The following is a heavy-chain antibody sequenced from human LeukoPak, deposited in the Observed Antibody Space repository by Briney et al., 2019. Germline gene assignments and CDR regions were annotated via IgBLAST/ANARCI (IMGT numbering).Heavy chain of an antibody. CDR1: GGSISSYY. V-gene: IGHV4-59*01. CDR2: IYYSGST. J-gene: IGHJ3*02. Sequence: NPSETLSLTCTVSGGSISSYYWSWIRQPPGKGLEWIGYIYYSGSTNYNPSLKSRVTISVDTSKNQFSLKLSSVTAADTAVYYCARADGDGYNFSAFDIWGQGTMVTVSS. D-gene: IGHD5-24*01. CDR3: ARADGDGYNFSAFDI.